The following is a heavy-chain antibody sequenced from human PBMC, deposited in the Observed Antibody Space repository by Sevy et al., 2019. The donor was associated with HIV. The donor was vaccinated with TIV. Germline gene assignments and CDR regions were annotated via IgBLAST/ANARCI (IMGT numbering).Heavy chain of an antibody. Sequence: SETQSLTCAVYGGSFSDYYWSWIRQPPGKGLEWIGEINHSGSTNYNPSLKSRVTISIDTSKNQFSLKLSSVTAADTAVYYCARGKKSRRDGYSYNFGMDVWGQGTTVTVS. V-gene: IGHV4-34*01. J-gene: IGHJ6*02. D-gene: IGHD4-4*01. CDR1: GGSFSDYY. CDR3: ARGKKSRRDGYSYNFGMDV. CDR2: INHSGST.